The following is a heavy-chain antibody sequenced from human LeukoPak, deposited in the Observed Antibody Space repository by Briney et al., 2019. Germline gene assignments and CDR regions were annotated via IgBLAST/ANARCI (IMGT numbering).Heavy chain of an antibody. CDR1: GDSVSSNSVT. Sequence: PSQTLSLTCAISGDSVSSNSVTWNWIRQSPSRGLEWLGRTYYRSTWYNDYAVSVRGRITVNPDTSKNQFSLHLNSVTPEDTAVYYCAKDNRRHYTSGPNPDSLHWGQGALVTVSS. CDR3: AKDNRRHYTSGPNPDSLH. CDR2: TYYRSTWYN. J-gene: IGHJ4*02. V-gene: IGHV6-1*01. D-gene: IGHD6-19*01.